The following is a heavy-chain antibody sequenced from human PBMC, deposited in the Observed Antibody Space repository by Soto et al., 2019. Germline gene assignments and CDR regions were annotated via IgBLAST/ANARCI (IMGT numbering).Heavy chain of an antibody. CDR1: GGTFSSYA. Sequence: SVKVSCKASGGTFSSYAISWVRQAPGQGLEWMGGIIPIFGTANYAQKFQGRVTITADESTSTAYMELSSLRSEDTAVYYCARTRGYSYGLGYWGQGTLVTVSS. J-gene: IGHJ4*02. V-gene: IGHV1-69*13. CDR2: IIPIFGTA. D-gene: IGHD5-18*01. CDR3: ARTRGYSYGLGY.